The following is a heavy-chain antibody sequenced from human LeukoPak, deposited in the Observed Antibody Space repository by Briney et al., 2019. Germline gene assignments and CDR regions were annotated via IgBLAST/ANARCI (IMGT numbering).Heavy chain of an antibody. CDR2: MKQDGSEK. D-gene: IGHD3-22*01. V-gene: IGHV3-7*03. Sequence: PGGSLRLSCVVSGFTFSSYWMSWVRQAPGQGLEWVVNMKQDGSEKYYVDSVKGRFTISRDNAKNSLYLQMNSLRAEHTAVYYCARAPYYSHVEFYFDYWGQGTLVTVSS. CDR1: GFTFSSYW. CDR3: ARAPYYSHVEFYFDY. J-gene: IGHJ4*02.